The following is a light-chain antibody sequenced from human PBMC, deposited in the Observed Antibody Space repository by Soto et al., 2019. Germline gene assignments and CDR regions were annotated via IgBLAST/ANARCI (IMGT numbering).Light chain of an antibody. CDR1: QSISSSY. V-gene: IGKV3-20*01. CDR3: QQYDSSPDT. J-gene: IGKJ1*01. CDR2: GAS. Sequence: EIVLTQSPGTLSLSPGERATLSCRASQSISSSYLAWYQQKPGQAPRLLIYGASSRATGIPDRFSGSGSGTDFTLTISRLEPEDFAVYYYQQYDSSPDTFSQGTKVEIK.